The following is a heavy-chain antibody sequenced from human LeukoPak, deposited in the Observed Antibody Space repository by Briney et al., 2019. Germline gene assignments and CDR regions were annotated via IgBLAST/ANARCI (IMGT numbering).Heavy chain of an antibody. V-gene: IGHV4-59*01. D-gene: IGHD2-21*02. CDR3: ARGHSRVTTPLDYWYFDL. CDR1: GGSISSYY. CDR2: IYYSGST. Sequence: SETLSLTCTVSGGSISSYYWSWIRQPPGKGLEWIGYIYYSGSTNYNPSLKSRVTISVDTSKNQFSLKLSSVTAADTAVYYCARGHSRVTTPLDYWYFDLWGRGTLVTVSS. J-gene: IGHJ2*01.